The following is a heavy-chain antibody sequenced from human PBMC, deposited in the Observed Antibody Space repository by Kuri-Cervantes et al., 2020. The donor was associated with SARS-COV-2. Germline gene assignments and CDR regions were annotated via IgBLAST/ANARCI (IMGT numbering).Heavy chain of an antibody. CDR3: ARHGSPELADAFDI. CDR1: GYSISSGYY. V-gene: IGHV5-51*01. CDR2: IYPGDSDT. J-gene: IGHJ3*02. D-gene: IGHD1-14*01. Sequence: ETLSLTCAVSGYSISSGYYWGWIRQPPGKGLEWMGIIYPGDSDTRYSPSFQGQVTISADKSISTAYLQWSSLKASDTAVYYCARHGSPELADAFDIWGQGTMVTVSS.